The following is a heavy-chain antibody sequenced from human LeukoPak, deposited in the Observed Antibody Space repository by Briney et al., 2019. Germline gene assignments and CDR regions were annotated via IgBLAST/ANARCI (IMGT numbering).Heavy chain of an antibody. V-gene: IGHV3-48*03. J-gene: IGHJ4*02. Sequence: PGGSLRLSCAASGFTFSSYAMNWVRQAPGRGLEWVSYIGPSGTAIYYADSVKGRFTISRDNAKTSLYLQMNSLRAEDTAVYYCARHLSGITGYTYGRGIDYWGQGTLVTVSS. CDR1: GFTFSSYA. D-gene: IGHD5-18*01. CDR3: ARHLSGITGYTYGRGIDY. CDR2: IGPSGTAI.